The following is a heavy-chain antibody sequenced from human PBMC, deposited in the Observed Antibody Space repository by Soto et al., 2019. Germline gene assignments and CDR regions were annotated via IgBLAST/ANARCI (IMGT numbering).Heavy chain of an antibody. CDR2: IIPIFGTA. V-gene: IGHV1-69*12. D-gene: IGHD1-26*01. J-gene: IGHJ6*02. Sequence: QVQLVQSGAEVKKPGSSVKVSCKASGGTFSSYAISWVRQAPRQRLKWMGGIIPIFGTADYAQKFQGRVTITADESTSTAYMELSSLRSEDTAVDYCARHPVSGSYAYYYGMDVWGQGTTVTVSS. CDR3: ARHPVSGSYAYYYGMDV. CDR1: GGTFSSYA.